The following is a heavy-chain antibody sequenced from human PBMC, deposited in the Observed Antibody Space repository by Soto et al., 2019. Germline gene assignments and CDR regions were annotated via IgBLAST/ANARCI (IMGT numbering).Heavy chain of an antibody. Sequence: GGSLRLSCAASGFTLSSYGMSWVRQAPGKGLEWVSAISPNGQGIYYVDSVRGRFTISRDTFKNTVFLHMDSLRAEDTAVYYCAKDRNYPRDCFHYWGQGTLVTVSS. CDR2: ISPNGQGI. CDR3: AKDRNYPRDCFHY. CDR1: GFTLSSYG. D-gene: IGHD1-7*01. V-gene: IGHV3-23*01. J-gene: IGHJ4*02.